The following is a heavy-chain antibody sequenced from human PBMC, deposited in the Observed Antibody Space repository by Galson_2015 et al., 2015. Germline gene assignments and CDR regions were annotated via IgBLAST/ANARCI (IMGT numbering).Heavy chain of an antibody. V-gene: IGHV3-15*01. CDR2: IKSKTDGGTT. J-gene: IGHJ4*02. D-gene: IGHD3-3*01. CDR1: GFTFSNAW. Sequence: SLRLSCAASGFTFSNAWMSWVRQAPGKGLEWVGRIKSKTDGGTTDYAAPVKGRFTISRDDSKNTLYLQMNSLKTEDTAVYYCTTDLVPGDDFWSGYIRGDRADYWGQGTLVTVSS. CDR3: TTDLVPGDDFWSGYIRGDRADY.